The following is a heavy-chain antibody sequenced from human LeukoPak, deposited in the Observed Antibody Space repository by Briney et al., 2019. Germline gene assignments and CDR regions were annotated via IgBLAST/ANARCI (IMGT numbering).Heavy chain of an antibody. CDR1: GGSLSGYY. Sequence: SETLSLTCAVYGGSLSGYYWSWIRQPPGKGLEWIGEINHSGSTNYNPSLKSRVTISVDTSKNQFSLKLSSVTAADTAVYYCARGVPSDYWGQGTLVTVSS. J-gene: IGHJ4*02. D-gene: IGHD6-6*01. V-gene: IGHV4-34*01. CDR2: INHSGST. CDR3: ARGVPSDY.